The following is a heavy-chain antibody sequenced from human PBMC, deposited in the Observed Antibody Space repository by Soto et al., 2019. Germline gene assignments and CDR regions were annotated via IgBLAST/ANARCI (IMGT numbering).Heavy chain of an antibody. CDR3: AKDELYSNLGWEIP. CDR1: GFTFSSYA. Sequence: GGSLILSSAASGFTFSSYAMSWVRQAPGKGLEWVSAISGSGGSTYYADSVKGRFTISRDNSKNTLYLQMNSLRAEDTAVYYCAKDELYSNLGWEIPWGQGTLVTVSS. J-gene: IGHJ5*02. CDR2: ISGSGGST. V-gene: IGHV3-23*01. D-gene: IGHD2-8*01.